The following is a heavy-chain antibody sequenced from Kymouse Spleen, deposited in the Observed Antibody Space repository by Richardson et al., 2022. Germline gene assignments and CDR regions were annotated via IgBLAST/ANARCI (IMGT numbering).Heavy chain of an antibody. V-gene: IGHV1-3*01. J-gene: IGHJ4*02. Sequence: QVQLVQSGAEVKKPGASVKVSCKASGYTFTSYAMHWVRQAPGQRLEWMGWINAGNGNTKYSQKFQGRVTITRDTSASTAYMELSSLRSEDTAVYYCARI*QQLRTDYFDYWGQGTLVTVSS. CDR2: INAGNGNT. D-gene: IGHD6-13*01. CDR1: GYTFTSYA. CDR3: ARI*QQLRTDYFDY.